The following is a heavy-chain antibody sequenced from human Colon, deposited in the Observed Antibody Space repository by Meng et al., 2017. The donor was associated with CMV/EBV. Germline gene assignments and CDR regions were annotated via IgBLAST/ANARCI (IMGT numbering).Heavy chain of an antibody. CDR2: ISGSGGST. CDR1: GFTFSSYA. CDR3: TRRQNYDILTGYGANYYYGMDV. D-gene: IGHD3-9*01. J-gene: IGHJ6*02. V-gene: IGHV3-23*01. Sequence: GESLKISCAASGFTFSSYAMSWVRQAPGKGLEWVSAISGSGGSTYYADSVKGRFTISRDNSKNTLYLQMNSLRGDDTAVYYCTRRQNYDILTGYGANYYYGMDVWGQGTTVTVSS.